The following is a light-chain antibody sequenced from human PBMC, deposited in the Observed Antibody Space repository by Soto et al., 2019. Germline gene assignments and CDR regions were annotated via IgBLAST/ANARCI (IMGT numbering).Light chain of an antibody. CDR2: KAS. CDR1: QSISGW. V-gene: IGKV1-5*03. CDR3: QQYDSYPVT. J-gene: IGKJ2*01. Sequence: DIQMTQSPSTLSASVGDGVTITCRASQSISGWLAWYQQKPGKAPKLLIYKASTLENELPSRFSGSGSGTEFTLTISSLQPDDFAVYYCQQYDSYPVTFGQGTKLEIK.